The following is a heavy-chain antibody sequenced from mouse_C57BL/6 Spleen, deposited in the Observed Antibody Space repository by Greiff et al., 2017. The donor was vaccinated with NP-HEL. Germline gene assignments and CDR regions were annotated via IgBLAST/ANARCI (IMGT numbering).Heavy chain of an antibody. CDR3: ASIEGIYGYDGYFDV. D-gene: IGHD2-2*01. Sequence: QVQLKQPGAELVRPGSSVKLSCKASGYTFTSYWMDWVKQRPGQGLEWIGNIYPSDSETHYNQKFKDKATLTVDTSSSTAYMQLCSLTSEDSAVYYCASIEGIYGYDGYFDVWGTGTTVTVSS. CDR2: IYPSDSET. CDR1: GYTFTSYW. V-gene: IGHV1-61*01. J-gene: IGHJ1*03.